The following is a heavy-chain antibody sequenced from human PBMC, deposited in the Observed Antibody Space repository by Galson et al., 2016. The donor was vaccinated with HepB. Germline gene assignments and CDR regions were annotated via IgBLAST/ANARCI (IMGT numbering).Heavy chain of an antibody. CDR2: ISPSGST. CDR3: ARDLKAVPGAEEYDAFDI. D-gene: IGHD4/OR15-4a*01. V-gene: IGHV4-4*07. J-gene: IGHJ3*02. CDR1: GDSIGSYF. Sequence: ETLSLTCTVSGDSIGSYFWSWIRQPAGKRLEWIGRISPSGSTDSNPSLKSRVTMSLDTSKKRLSLKMTSVTAADTAMYFCARDLKAVPGAEEYDAFDIWGQGTLVTVSS.